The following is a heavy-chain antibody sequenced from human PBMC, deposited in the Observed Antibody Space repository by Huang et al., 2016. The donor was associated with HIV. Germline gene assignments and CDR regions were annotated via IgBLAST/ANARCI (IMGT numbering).Heavy chain of an antibody. D-gene: IGHD2-15*01. V-gene: IGHV1-2*02. Sequence: QVQLVQSGAEVKKPGASVKVSCKASGYIFTDYYIHWMRQAPGQGLGWLGWINPKSGGTNYAQKFQGRGTMTRDTSISTVYMEVSGLTSDDTAIYYCARDNRVVSPLDYWGQGTLVIVSS. J-gene: IGHJ4*02. CDR3: ARDNRVVSPLDY. CDR1: GYIFTDYY. CDR2: INPKSGGT.